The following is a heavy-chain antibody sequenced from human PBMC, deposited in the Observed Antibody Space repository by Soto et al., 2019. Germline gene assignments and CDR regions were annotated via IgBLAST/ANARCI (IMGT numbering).Heavy chain of an antibody. CDR1: CFSLSTSAMG. V-gene: IGHV2-5*01. CDR3: AHTHVFLSGYSPGFDY. Sequence: SCPTLVNPPQTLTLTSSFSCFSLSTSAMGVGWIRQPPGKAREWLALIYWNDDKPYPPSRKGRLTITKDTSKTQVVLSMTNMDPVDTATFFCAHTHVFLSGYSPGFDYWGQGTLVTVPS. J-gene: IGHJ4*02. D-gene: IGHD3-3*01. CDR2: IYWNDDK.